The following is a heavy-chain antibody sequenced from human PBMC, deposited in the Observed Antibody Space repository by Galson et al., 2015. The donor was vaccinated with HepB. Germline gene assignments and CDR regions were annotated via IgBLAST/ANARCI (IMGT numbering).Heavy chain of an antibody. CDR3: ARGGYCSSTSCYVGRRNYYYGMDV. CDR1: GFTFSSYA. CDR2: ISYDGSNK. Sequence: SLRLSCAASGFTFSSYAMHWVRQAPGKGLEWVAVISYDGSNKYYADSVKGRFTISRDNSKNTLYLQMNSPRAEDTAVYYCARGGYCSSTSCYVGRRNYYYGMDVWGQGTTVTVSS. D-gene: IGHD2-2*01. J-gene: IGHJ6*02. V-gene: IGHV3-30-3*01.